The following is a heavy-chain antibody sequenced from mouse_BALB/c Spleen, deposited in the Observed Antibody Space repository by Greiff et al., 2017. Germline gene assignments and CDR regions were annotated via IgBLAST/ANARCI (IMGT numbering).Heavy chain of an antibody. V-gene: IGHV5-12-1*01. J-gene: IGHJ3*01. D-gene: IGHD2-14*01. CDR1: GFAFSSYD. Sequence: EVQLVESGGGLVKPGGSLKLSCAASGFAFSSYDMSWVRQTPEKRLEWVAYISSGGGSTYYPDTVKGRFTISRDNAKNTLYLQMSSLKSEDTAMYYCARHDSYYRFSFAYWGQGTLVTVSA. CDR2: ISSGGGST. CDR3: ARHDSYYRFSFAY.